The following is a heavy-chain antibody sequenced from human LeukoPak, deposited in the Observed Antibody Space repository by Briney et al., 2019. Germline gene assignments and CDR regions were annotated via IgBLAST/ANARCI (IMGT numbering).Heavy chain of an antibody. Sequence: SETLSLTCTVSGGSISSYYRSWIRQPPGKGLEWIGYIYYSGSTNYNPSLKSRVTISVDTSKNQFSLKLSSVAAADTAVYYCAGLWFGEDYYYYGMDVWGQGTTVTVSS. J-gene: IGHJ6*02. V-gene: IGHV4-59*08. D-gene: IGHD3-10*01. CDR3: AGLWFGEDYYYYGMDV. CDR1: GGSISSYY. CDR2: IYYSGST.